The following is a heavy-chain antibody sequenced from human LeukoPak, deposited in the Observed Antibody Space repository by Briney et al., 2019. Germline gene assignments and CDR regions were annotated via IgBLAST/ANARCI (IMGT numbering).Heavy chain of an antibody. V-gene: IGHV4-61*02. CDR2: IYTSGST. Sequence: PSETLSLTCTVSGGSISSGSYYWSWIRQPAGKGLEWIGRIYTSGSTNYNPSLESRVTISVDTSKNQFSLKLSSVTAADTAVYYCARGSWYYYYMDVWGKGTTVTVSS. CDR1: GGSISSGSYY. J-gene: IGHJ6*03. CDR3: ARGSWYYYYMDV.